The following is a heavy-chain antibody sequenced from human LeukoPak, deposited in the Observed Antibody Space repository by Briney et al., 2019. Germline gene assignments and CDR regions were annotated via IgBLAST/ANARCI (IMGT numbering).Heavy chain of an antibody. Sequence: ASVKVSCKASGYTFTSYDINWVRQATGQGLEWMGWINPNSGGTNYAQKFQGRVTMTRDTSISTAYMELSRLRSDDTAVYYCARGKYDFWSADNPPFGYWGQGTLVTVSS. CDR1: GYTFTSYD. D-gene: IGHD3-3*01. CDR3: ARGKYDFWSADNPPFGY. J-gene: IGHJ4*02. CDR2: INPNSGGT. V-gene: IGHV1-2*02.